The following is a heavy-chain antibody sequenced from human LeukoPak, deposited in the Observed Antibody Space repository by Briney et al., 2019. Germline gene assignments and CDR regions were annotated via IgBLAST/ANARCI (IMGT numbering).Heavy chain of an antibody. V-gene: IGHV1-46*01. CDR2: INPSGGST. CDR3: ATEPYMVRGVIDDY. CDR1: GYTFTSYY. Sequence: GASVKVSCKASGYTFTSYYMHWVRQAPGQGLEWMGVINPSGGSTSYAQKFQGRVTMTEDTSTDTAYMELSSLRSEDTAVYYCATEPYMVRGVIDDYWGQGTLVTVSS. J-gene: IGHJ4*02. D-gene: IGHD3-10*01.